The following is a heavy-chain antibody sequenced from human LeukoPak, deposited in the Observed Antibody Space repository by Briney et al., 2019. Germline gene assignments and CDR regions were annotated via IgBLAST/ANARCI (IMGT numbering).Heavy chain of an antibody. CDR2: ISAYNGNT. J-gene: IGHJ5*02. CDR1: GYTFTSYG. CDR3: ARQYYDFWSGQSGGYWFDP. Sequence: ASVKVSCKASGYTFTSYGISWVRQAPGQGLEWMGWISAYNGNTNYAQKLQGRVTMTTDTSTSTAYMELRSLRSDDTAVYYCARQYYDFWSGQSGGYWFDPWGQGTLVTVFS. V-gene: IGHV1-18*01. D-gene: IGHD3-3*01.